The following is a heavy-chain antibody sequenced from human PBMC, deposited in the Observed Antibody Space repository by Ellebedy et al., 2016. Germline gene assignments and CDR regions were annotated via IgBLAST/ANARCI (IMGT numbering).Heavy chain of an antibody. CDR3: VRAFDY. CDR1: GFTFTDYW. CDR2: INSDGSIT. Sequence: GESLKISCAASGFTFTDYWMHWVRQAPGKGLVWVSRINSDGSITDYADSVKGRFTISRDNAKKTLYLQMNSLRAEDTAVYYCVRAFDYWGQGTLVTVSS. J-gene: IGHJ4*02. V-gene: IGHV3-74*01.